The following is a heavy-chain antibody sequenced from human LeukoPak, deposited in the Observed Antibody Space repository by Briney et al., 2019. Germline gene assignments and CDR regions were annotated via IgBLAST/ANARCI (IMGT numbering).Heavy chain of an antibody. Sequence: GALRLSCAASGFTFSSSGMHWVRQAPGKGLEWVGVISYDGSNKYYADSVKGGFTISRDNSKNTLYLQMNSLRAEDTAVYYCAKGVSIVVVPAAIPVDYWGQGTLVILSS. CDR2: ISYDGSNK. J-gene: IGHJ4*02. CDR1: GFTFSSSG. CDR3: AKGVSIVVVPAAIPVDY. V-gene: IGHV3-30*18. D-gene: IGHD2-2*01.